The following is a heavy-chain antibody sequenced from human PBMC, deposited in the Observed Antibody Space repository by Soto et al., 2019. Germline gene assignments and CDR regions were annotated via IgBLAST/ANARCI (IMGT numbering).Heavy chain of an antibody. V-gene: IGHV3-23*01. D-gene: IGHD1-20*01. Sequence: HPGGSLRLSCAASGFTFSSYAMSWVRQAPGKGLEWVSAISGSVGSTYYADSVKGRFTISRDNSKNTLYLQMNSLRAEDTAVYYCAKGNNWNAYYYYGMDVWGQGTRVTVSS. J-gene: IGHJ6*02. CDR2: ISGSVGST. CDR3: AKGNNWNAYYYYGMDV. CDR1: GFTFSSYA.